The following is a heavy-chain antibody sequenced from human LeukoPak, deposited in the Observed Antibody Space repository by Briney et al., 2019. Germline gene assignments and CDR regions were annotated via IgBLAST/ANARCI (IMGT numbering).Heavy chain of an antibody. D-gene: IGHD2-15*01. CDR2: INPNSGGT. J-gene: IGHJ5*02. V-gene: IGHV1-2*02. Sequence: ASVKVSCKVSGYTLTELSMHWVRQAPGQGLEWMGWINPNSGGTNYAQKFQGRVTMTRDTSISTAYMEVRSLRSDDTAVYYCARDQVAFEAATRVTWFDPWGQGTLVTVSS. CDR3: ARDQVAFEAATRVTWFDP. CDR1: GYTLTELS.